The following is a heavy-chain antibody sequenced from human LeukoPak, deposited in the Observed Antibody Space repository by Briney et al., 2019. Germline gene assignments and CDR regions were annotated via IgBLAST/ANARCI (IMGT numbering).Heavy chain of an antibody. V-gene: IGHV4-59*01. CDR1: GGSINDAS. CDR2: IYHSGGT. J-gene: IGHJ4*02. D-gene: IGHD3-10*01. CDR3: ARVGTYYRSLDS. Sequence: SETLSLTCTVSGGSINDASWNWIREPPGQGLEWIGYIYHSGGTNYNPSLKSRVTISLDTSKNQFSLKLSSVTAADTAVYYCARVGTYYRSLDSWGQGTLVTVSS.